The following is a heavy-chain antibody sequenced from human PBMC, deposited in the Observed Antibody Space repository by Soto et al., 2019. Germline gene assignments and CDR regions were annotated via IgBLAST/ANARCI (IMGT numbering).Heavy chain of an antibody. D-gene: IGHD2-15*01. CDR2: ISAYNGNT. Sequence: ASVKVSCKASGYIFTSYGISWVRQAPGQGLEWMGWISAYNGNTNYAQKLQGRVTMTTDTSTSTAYMELRSLRSDDTAVYYCARDRGVVEGDDAFDIWGQGTMVTVSS. CDR1: GYIFTSYG. J-gene: IGHJ3*02. V-gene: IGHV1-18*01. CDR3: ARDRGVVEGDDAFDI.